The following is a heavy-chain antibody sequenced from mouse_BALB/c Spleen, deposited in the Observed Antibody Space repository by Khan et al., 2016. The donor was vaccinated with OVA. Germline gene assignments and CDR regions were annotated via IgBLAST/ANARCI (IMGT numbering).Heavy chain of an antibody. CDR2: IWGDGST. Sequence: VKLEVSGPGLVAPSQRLSITCTVSGFSLTGYGVNWVRQPPGKGLEWLGMIWGDGSTDYNSVLKSRLSISTDNSKSQVFLKMNSLQTDDTARYYCARAYYGNDREAMDYWGQGTLVTVSA. CDR1: GFSLTGYG. J-gene: IGHJ4*01. V-gene: IGHV2-6-7*01. CDR3: ARAYYGNDREAMDY. D-gene: IGHD2-9*01.